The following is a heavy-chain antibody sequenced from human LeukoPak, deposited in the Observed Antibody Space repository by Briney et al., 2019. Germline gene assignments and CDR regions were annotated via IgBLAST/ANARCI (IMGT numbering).Heavy chain of an antibody. CDR2: IYCSGST. D-gene: IGHD5-12*01. CDR1: GGSVSSGSYY. J-gene: IGHJ6*02. Sequence: SETLSLTCTVSGGSVSSGSYYWSWIRQPPGKGLEWIGYIYCSGSTNYNPSLESRVTISVDTSKNQFSLKLSSVTAADTAVYYCARDGPTRGYYYGMDVWGQGTTVTVSS. CDR3: ARDGPTRGYYYGMDV. V-gene: IGHV4-61*01.